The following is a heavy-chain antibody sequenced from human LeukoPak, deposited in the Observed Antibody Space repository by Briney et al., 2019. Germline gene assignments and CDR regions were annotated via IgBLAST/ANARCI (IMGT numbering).Heavy chain of an antibody. CDR3: ARSTIEWYFDL. CDR2: IYHSGGT. Sequence: PSETLSLTCAVSGGSISSGGYSWSWIRQPPGKGLEWIGYIYHSGGTYYNPSLKSRVTISVDRSKNQFSLKLSSVTAADTAVYYCARSTIEWYFDLWGRGTLVTVSS. V-gene: IGHV4-30-2*01. J-gene: IGHJ2*01. D-gene: IGHD1-1*01. CDR1: GGSISSGGYS.